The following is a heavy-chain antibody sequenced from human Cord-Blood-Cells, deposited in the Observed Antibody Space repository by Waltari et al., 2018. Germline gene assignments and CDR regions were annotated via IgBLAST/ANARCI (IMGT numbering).Heavy chain of an antibody. D-gene: IGHD7-27*01. CDR2: FDPEDDET. Sequence: QVQLVQSGAEVKKPGASVKVSCKVSGYTLTELSMHWVRQAPGKGLEWMGGFDPEDDETIYAQKFQGRVTMTEETSTDTAYMELSSLRAEDTAVCYCATSYNWGSRGLFDYWGQGTLVTVSS. J-gene: IGHJ4*02. CDR1: GYTLTELS. V-gene: IGHV1-24*01. CDR3: ATSYNWGSRGLFDY.